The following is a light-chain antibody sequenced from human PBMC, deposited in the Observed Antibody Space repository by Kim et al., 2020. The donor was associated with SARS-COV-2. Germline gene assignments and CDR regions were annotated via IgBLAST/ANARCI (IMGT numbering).Light chain of an antibody. CDR3: QQSYSTLPWT. J-gene: IGKJ2*02. CDR1: QSISRY. CDR2: AAS. Sequence: DIQMTQSPSSLSASVGDRVTITCRASQSISRYLNWYQQKPGKAPNLLIYAASTLESGVPSRFSGSGSGTDFTLTISSLQPEDFATYYCQQSYSTLPWTFGQGTKLEIK. V-gene: IGKV1-39*01.